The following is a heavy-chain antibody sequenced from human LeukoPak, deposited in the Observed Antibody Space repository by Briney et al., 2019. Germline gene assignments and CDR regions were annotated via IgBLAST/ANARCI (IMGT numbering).Heavy chain of an antibody. CDR3: ARTVLRSLGEFSWRGWFDP. V-gene: IGHV3-21*01. Sequence: GGSLRLSCAASGFTLSSYSMNWVRQAPRKGLGWVSSISSSSSYIYYEDSVKRRFTISRDNAKNSLYLQMNSLRADDTAVYYCARTVLRSLGEFSWRGWFDPWGQGTLVIVSP. CDR2: ISSSSSYI. J-gene: IGHJ5*02. CDR1: GFTLSSYS. D-gene: IGHD3-16*01.